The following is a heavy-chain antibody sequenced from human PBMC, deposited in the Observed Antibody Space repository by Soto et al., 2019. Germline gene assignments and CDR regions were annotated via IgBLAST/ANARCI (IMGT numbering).Heavy chain of an antibody. CDR3: ARLTRTRFDP. CDR1: GGSISSYY. V-gene: IGHV4-59*08. CDR2: IYYSGST. J-gene: IGHJ5*02. Sequence: ASETLSLTCTVSGGSISSYYWSWIRQPPGKGLEWIGYIYYSGSTNYNPSLKSRVTISVDTSKNQFSLKLSSVTAADTAVYYCARLTRTRFDPWGQGTLVTVSS.